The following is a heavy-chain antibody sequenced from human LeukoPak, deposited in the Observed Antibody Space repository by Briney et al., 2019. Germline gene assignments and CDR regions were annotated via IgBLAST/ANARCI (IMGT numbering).Heavy chain of an antibody. J-gene: IGHJ5*01. V-gene: IGHV3-7*01. CDR1: GFSLSRYW. Sequence: GGSLRLSCAGSGFSLSRYWMNWVRQAPGEGLEWVANIKGDGHEKNYVDSVKGRFSISRDNARNSLYLQMESLRAEDTAVYYCAKEGAYPIITYDSWGQGALVTVSS. CDR2: IKGDGHEK. CDR3: AKEGAYPIITYDS. D-gene: IGHD3-10*01.